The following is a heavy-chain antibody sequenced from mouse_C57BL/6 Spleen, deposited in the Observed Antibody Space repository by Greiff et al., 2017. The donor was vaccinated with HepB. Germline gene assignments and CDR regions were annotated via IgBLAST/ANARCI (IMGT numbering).Heavy chain of an antibody. Sequence: QVQLQQPGAELVRPGSSVKLSCKASGYTFTSYWMDWVKQRPGQGLEWIGNIYPSDSETHYNQKFKDKATLTVDKSSSTAYMQLSSLTSEDSAVYYCARDGNYDAMDYWGQGTSVTVSS. CDR2: IYPSDSET. D-gene: IGHD2-1*01. J-gene: IGHJ4*01. CDR1: GYTFTSYW. V-gene: IGHV1-61*01. CDR3: ARDGNYDAMDY.